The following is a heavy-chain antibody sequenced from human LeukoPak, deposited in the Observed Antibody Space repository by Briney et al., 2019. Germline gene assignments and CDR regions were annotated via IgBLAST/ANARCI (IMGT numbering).Heavy chain of an antibody. V-gene: IGHV6-1*01. CDR1: GDSVSSNSAA. CDR2: TYYRSKWYN. D-gene: IGHD6-19*01. J-gene: IGHJ5*02. CDR3: ARGWGSSSGWYDWFDP. Sequence: SQTLSLTCAISGDSVSSNSAAWNRIRQSPSRGLEWLGRTYYRSKWYNDYAVSVKSRITINPDTSKNQFSLQLNSVTPEDTAVYYCARGWGSSSGWYDWFDPWGQGTLVTVSS.